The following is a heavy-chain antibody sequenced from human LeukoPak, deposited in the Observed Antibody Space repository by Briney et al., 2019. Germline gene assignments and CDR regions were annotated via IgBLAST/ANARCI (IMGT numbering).Heavy chain of an antibody. D-gene: IGHD1-26*01. Sequence: VESLKISCKGSGYSFTSYWISWVRQIPGKGLEWMGIIYPGDSDTRYSPSFQGQVTISADKSISTAYLQWSSLKASDTAMYYCARPPIVGATRDDAFDIWGQGTMVTVSS. V-gene: IGHV5-51*01. CDR1: GYSFTSYW. CDR2: IYPGDSDT. CDR3: ARPPIVGATRDDAFDI. J-gene: IGHJ3*02.